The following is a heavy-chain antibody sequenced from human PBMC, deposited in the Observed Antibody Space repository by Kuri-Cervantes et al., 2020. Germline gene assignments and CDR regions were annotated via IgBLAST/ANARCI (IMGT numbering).Heavy chain of an antibody. J-gene: IGHJ4*02. D-gene: IGHD3-16*02. CDR1: GFTFSSYE. CDR3: ASSRVYDYIWGSYRHAPGFDY. CDR2: ISSSGSTI. Sequence: GESLKISCAASGFTFSSYEMNWVRQAPGKGLEWVSYISSSGSTIYYADSVKGRFTISRDNAKNSLYLQMNSLRAEDTAVYYCASSRVYDYIWGSYRHAPGFDYWGQGTLVTVSS. V-gene: IGHV3-48*03.